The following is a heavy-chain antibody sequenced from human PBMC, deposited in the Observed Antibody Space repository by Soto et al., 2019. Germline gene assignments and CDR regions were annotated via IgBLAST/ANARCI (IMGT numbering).Heavy chain of an antibody. J-gene: IGHJ6*03. Sequence: GGSLRLSCAASGFTFSSYWMSWVRQAPGKGLEWVANIKQDGSEKYYVDSVKGRFTISRDNAKNSLYLQMNSLRAEDTAVYYCARVRSEYCSSTSCYLAPFEYYYYMDVWGKGTTVTVSS. CDR2: IKQDGSEK. D-gene: IGHD2-2*01. V-gene: IGHV3-7*01. CDR1: GFTFSSYW. CDR3: ARVRSEYCSSTSCYLAPFEYYYYMDV.